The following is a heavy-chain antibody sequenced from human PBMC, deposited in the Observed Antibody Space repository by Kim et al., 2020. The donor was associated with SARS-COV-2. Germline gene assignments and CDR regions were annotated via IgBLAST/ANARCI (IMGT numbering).Heavy chain of an antibody. J-gene: IGHJ4*02. CDR3: ARDAEGYWHYVWGSYRYLSDY. V-gene: IGHV1-18*04. CDR2: ISAYNGNT. CDR1: GYTFTSYG. Sequence: ASVKVSCKASGYTFTSYGISWVRQAPGQGLEWMGWISAYNGNTNYAQKLQGRVTMTTDTSTSTAYMELRSLRSDDTAVYYCARDAEGYWHYVWGSYRYLSDYWGQGTLVTVSS. D-gene: IGHD3-16*02.